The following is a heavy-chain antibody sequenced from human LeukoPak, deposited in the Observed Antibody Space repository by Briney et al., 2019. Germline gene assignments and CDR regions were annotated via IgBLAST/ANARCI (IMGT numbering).Heavy chain of an antibody. CDR1: GGSISSYY. Sequence: KASETLSLTCTVSGGSISSYYWSWIRQPPGKGLEWIGYMYYSGSTNYNPSLKSRVTISVDTSKNQFSLMLTSVTAADTAVYYCARGIAGTGGPPTLRIDPWGQGTLVIVSS. V-gene: IGHV4-59*08. J-gene: IGHJ5*02. D-gene: IGHD1-20*01. CDR3: ARGIAGTGGPPTLRIDP. CDR2: MYYSGST.